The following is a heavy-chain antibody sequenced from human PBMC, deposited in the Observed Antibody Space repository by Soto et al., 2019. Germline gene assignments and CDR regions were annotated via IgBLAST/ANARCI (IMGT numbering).Heavy chain of an antibody. D-gene: IGHD4-17*01. J-gene: IGHJ4*02. V-gene: IGHV5-51*01. CDR3: ARHLSRDYGYYFDN. CDR1: GYSFTSYW. CDR2: IYPGDPDT. Sequence: PGESLKISCKGSGYSFTSYWIGWVRQMPGKGLEWMGIIYPGDPDTRYSPSFQGQVTMSADKSISTAYLQWNSLKASDTAMYYCARHLSRDYGYYFDNWGPGTLVTVSS.